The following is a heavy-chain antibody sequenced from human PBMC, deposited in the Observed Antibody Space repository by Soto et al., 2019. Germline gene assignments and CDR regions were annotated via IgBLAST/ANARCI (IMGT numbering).Heavy chain of an antibody. D-gene: IGHD2-8*02. J-gene: IGHJ4*02. CDR1: GYSFTGYY. CDR3: ARGDYGTGGYPFPSFDY. CDR2: INPDSGAT. Sequence: HLVQSGAEVKRPGASLNVSCKASGYSFTGYYIHWVRQAPGQGLEWMGWINPDSGATKYAQNFQGRVTLNSDTSISTASMDLTSLTSDDTAVYYCARGDYGTGGYPFPSFDYWGQGTLVIVSS. V-gene: IGHV1-2*02.